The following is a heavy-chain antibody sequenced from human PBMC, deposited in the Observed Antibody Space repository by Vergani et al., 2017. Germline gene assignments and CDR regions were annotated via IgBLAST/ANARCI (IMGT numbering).Heavy chain of an antibody. CDR2: IYTSGST. J-gene: IGHJ4*02. D-gene: IGHD1-20*01. V-gene: IGHV4-4*07. Sequence: QVQLQESGPGLVKPSETLSLTCTVSGGSISSYYWSWIRQPAGKGLEWIGRIYTSGSTNYHPSLKSRVTMSVDTSKNQFSLKLSSVTAADTAVYYCARTPNNWNDDLWYYFDYWGQGTLVTVSS. CDR1: GGSISSYY. CDR3: ARTPNNWNDDLWYYFDY.